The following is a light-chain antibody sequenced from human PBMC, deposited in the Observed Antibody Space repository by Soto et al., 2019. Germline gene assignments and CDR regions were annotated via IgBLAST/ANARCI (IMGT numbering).Light chain of an antibody. CDR1: QAIRDD. CDR2: LAS. CDR3: QQYVHWPPGA. J-gene: IGKJ1*01. Sequence: PGDRVTITCRASQAIRDDLGWYQQKPGQAPRLLIYLASTRAAGIAARFSGSGSGTEFTLTISSLQSEDSAVYYCQQYVHWPPGAFGQGTKVDIK. V-gene: IGKV3-15*01.